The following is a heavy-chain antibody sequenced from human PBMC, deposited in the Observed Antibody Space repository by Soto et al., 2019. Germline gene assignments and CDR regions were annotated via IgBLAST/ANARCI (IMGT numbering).Heavy chain of an antibody. D-gene: IGHD2-15*01. CDR2: INSDGSST. CDR1: GFTFSSYW. Sequence: EVQLVESGGGLVQPGGSLRLSCAASGFTFSSYWMHWVRQAPGKGLVWVSRINSDGSSTSYADSVKGRFTISRDNAKNTRYLQMNSLRAEDTAVYYCVTTSLVVAAATREDYWGQGTLVTVSS. V-gene: IGHV3-74*01. CDR3: VTTSLVVAAATREDY. J-gene: IGHJ4*02.